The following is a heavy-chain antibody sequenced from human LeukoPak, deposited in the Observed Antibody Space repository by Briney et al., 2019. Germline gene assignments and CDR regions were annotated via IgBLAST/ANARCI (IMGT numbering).Heavy chain of an antibody. J-gene: IGHJ4*02. CDR3: ARSGYSGYATFDY. V-gene: IGHV4-38-2*02. Sequence: SETLSLTCTVSGYSISTGYYWGWIRQPPGKRLEWIGSIYHSGSTYYNPSLKSRVTISVDTSKNQFSLKLSSVTAADTAVYYCARSGYSGYATFDYWGQGTLVTVSS. CDR1: GYSISTGYY. D-gene: IGHD5-12*01. CDR2: IYHSGST.